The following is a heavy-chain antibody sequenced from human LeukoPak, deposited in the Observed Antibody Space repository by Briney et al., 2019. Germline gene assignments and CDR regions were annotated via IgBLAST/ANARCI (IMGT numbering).Heavy chain of an antibody. CDR2: IFSSGSA. CDR3: ARDVDRGAFDI. CDR1: GDSLNTYY. J-gene: IGHJ3*02. Sequence: SETLSLTCTVSGDSLNTYYWSWIRQSPGKGLEWIACIFSSGSASYNPSLRSRVAISVDTSKNQFSLKLSSVTAADTAVYYCARDVDRGAFDIWGQGTMVTVSS. D-gene: IGHD5-12*01. V-gene: IGHV4-59*01.